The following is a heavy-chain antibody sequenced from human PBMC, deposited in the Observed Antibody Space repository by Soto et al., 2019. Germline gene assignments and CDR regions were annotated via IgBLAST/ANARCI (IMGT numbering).Heavy chain of an antibody. D-gene: IGHD3-10*01. CDR2: ISASNTYI. Sequence: GGSLRLSCTGSGFNFGGYTVNWVRQAPGKGLEWISAISASNTYIFYADTVKGRFFLSRDNSKNSVNLQLNSLRTEDTALYYCESAMTMGWSPQGYWGQGTPVTVSS. CDR1: GFNFGGYT. V-gene: IGHV3-21*04. CDR3: ESAMTMGWSPQGY. J-gene: IGHJ4*02.